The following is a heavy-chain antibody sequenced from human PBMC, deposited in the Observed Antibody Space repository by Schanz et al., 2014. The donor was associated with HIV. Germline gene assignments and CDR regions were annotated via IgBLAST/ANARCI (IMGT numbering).Heavy chain of an antibody. D-gene: IGHD2-21*02. CDR2: IVVGSGNT. J-gene: IGHJ2*01. CDR3: AALHHSVVVTATLLDWYFDL. CDR1: GFTFANSA. V-gene: IGHV1-58*01. Sequence: QMYLVQSGPEVRKPGTSVTVSCKASGFTFANSAVQWVRQARGQRLEWIGWIVVGSGNTNYAQKFQERVTITSDMSTATAYMELSSLRSEDTAVYYCAALHHSVVVTATLLDWYFDLWGRGTLVTVSS.